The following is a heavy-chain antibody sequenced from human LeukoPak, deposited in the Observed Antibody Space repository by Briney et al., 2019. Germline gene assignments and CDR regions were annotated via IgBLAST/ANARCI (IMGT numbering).Heavy chain of an antibody. CDR2: ISHVGGT. CDR3: ATSSRPHCGGDCYSGGGSLNF. D-gene: IGHD2-21*02. Sequence: PGGSLRLSCAASGFTFSDYAMSWVRQAPEKGLEWVSTISHVGGTYYADSVRGRFTISRDDSKNMVYLQMDSLRAEDTAVYYCATSSRPHCGGDCYSGGGSLNFWGQGTLVTVSS. CDR1: GFTFSDYA. V-gene: IGHV3-23*01. J-gene: IGHJ4*02.